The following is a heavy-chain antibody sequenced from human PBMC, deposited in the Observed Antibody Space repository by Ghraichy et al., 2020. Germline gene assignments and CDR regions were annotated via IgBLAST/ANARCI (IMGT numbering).Heavy chain of an antibody. Sequence: SETLSLTCAVYGGSFSGYYWSWIRQPPGKGLEWIGEINHSGSTNYNPSLKSRVTISVDTSKNQFSLKLSSVTAADTAVYYCARVERVLLWFGEERGAFDIWGQGTMVTVSS. J-gene: IGHJ3*02. CDR1: GGSFSGYY. D-gene: IGHD3-10*01. CDR2: INHSGST. CDR3: ARVERVLLWFGEERGAFDI. V-gene: IGHV4-34*01.